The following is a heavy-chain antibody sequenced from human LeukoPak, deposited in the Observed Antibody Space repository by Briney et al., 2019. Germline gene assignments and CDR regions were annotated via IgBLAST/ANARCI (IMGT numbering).Heavy chain of an antibody. D-gene: IGHD4-11*01. Sequence: ASVKVSCKVSGYTLTELSMHWVRQAPGKRLEWMGGFDPEDGETIYAQKFQGRVAMTEDTSTDTAYMELSSLRSEDTAVYYCATVTTVTTPADYWGQGTLVTVSS. CDR2: FDPEDGET. CDR1: GYTLTELS. J-gene: IGHJ4*02. V-gene: IGHV1-24*01. CDR3: ATVTTVTTPADY.